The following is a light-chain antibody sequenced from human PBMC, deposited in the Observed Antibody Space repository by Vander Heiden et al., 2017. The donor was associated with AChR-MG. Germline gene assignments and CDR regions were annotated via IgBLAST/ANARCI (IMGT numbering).Light chain of an antibody. CDR3: SSYTTTITRRVV. CDR2: EVS. CDR1: SSDVGAYDY. J-gene: IGLJ2*01. V-gene: IGLV2-14*01. Sequence: QSALTQPASVSGAPGQSITISCTGTSSDVGAYDYGSWYQQHPGKAPKRMIVEVSNRPSGVSHRCSGSKSGNTASLTISGLQAEDEADYYCSSYTTTITRRVVFGGGTKVTVL.